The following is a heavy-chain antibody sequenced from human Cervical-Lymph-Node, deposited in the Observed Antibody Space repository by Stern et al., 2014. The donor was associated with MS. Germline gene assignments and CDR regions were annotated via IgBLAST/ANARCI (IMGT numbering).Heavy chain of an antibody. V-gene: IGHV1-69*01. D-gene: IGHD6-6*01. J-gene: IGHJ4*02. Sequence: QVQLVQSAAEVKKPGSSVKVSCKASGGTFTSYAISWVRQAPGQGLEWMGGIIPVFGSTHYAQKFQGRVTITADESTNTAYMELNSLRFEDTAVYYCARDTSSSHLDYWGQGTLVTVSS. CDR1: GGTFTSYA. CDR2: IIPVFGST. CDR3: ARDTSSSHLDY.